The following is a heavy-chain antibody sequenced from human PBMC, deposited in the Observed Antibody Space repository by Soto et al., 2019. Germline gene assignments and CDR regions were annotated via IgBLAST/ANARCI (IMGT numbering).Heavy chain of an antibody. D-gene: IGHD3-16*01. J-gene: IGHJ4*02. V-gene: IGHV4-34*01. CDR3: ARHGLTAYMVYYFDF. Sequence: SETLSLTCAVYGGSFSGYYWSWIRQPPGKGLEWIGEINHSGSTNYNPSLKSRVTISVDTSKNQFSLKLSSVTAADTAVYYCARHGLTAYMVYYFDFWGQGTLVTVSS. CDR1: GGSFSGYY. CDR2: INHSGST.